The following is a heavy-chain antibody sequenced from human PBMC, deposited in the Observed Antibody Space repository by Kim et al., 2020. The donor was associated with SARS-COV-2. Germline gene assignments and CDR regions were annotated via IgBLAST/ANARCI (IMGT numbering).Heavy chain of an antibody. V-gene: IGHV1-3*01. CDR3: ALTTYYYGSGSQGGFDY. J-gene: IGHJ4*02. D-gene: IGHD3-10*01. CDR1: GYTFTKNA. Sequence: ASVKVSCKASGYTFTKNAMHWVRQAPGQRLEWMGWIIVDGDNTKYSQNFQGRVTITRDTSASTVYMELSSLRSEDAAVYYCALTTYYYGSGSQGGFDYWGQGTLVTVSS. CDR2: IIVDGDNT.